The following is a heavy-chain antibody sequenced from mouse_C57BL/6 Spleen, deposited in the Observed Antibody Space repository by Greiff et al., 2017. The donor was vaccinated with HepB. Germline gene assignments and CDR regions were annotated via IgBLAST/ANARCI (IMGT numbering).Heavy chain of an antibody. Sequence: EVQVVESGGGLVKPGGSLKLSCAASGFTFSDYGMHWVRQAPEKGLEWVAYISSGSSTIYYADTVKGRFTISRDNAKNTLFLQMTSLRSEDTAMYYCATYGSSPYYYAMDYWGQGTSVTVSS. CDR3: ATYGSSPYYYAMDY. CDR2: ISSGSSTI. V-gene: IGHV5-17*01. J-gene: IGHJ4*01. CDR1: GFTFSDYG. D-gene: IGHD1-1*01.